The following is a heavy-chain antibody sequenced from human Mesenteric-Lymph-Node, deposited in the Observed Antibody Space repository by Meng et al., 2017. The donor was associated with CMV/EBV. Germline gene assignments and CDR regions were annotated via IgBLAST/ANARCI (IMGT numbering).Heavy chain of an antibody. Sequence: SETLSLTCTVSGGSISSTSYYWGWIRQPPGKGLEWIGSFYYSGSTFYNPSLKSRVTISVDTSKNQFSLKLSSVTAADTAMYYCARSSNSIYYYYGMDVWGQGTTVTVSS. CDR2: FYYSGST. J-gene: IGHJ6*02. V-gene: IGHV4-39*07. D-gene: IGHD1-1*01. CDR1: GGSISSTSYY. CDR3: ARSSNSIYYYYGMDV.